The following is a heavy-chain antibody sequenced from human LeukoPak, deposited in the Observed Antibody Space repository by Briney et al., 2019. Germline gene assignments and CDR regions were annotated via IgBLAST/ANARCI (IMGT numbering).Heavy chain of an antibody. D-gene: IGHD4-17*01. CDR2: IYSGGST. Sequence: GGSLRLSCAASGFTVSSNYMSWVRQAPGKGLEWVSVIYSGGSTYYADSVKGRFTISRDNSKNTLYLQMNSLRAEDTAVYYCARDPGYGDYYYYGMDVWGQGTTVTVSS. V-gene: IGHV3-53*01. CDR1: GFTVSSNY. J-gene: IGHJ6*02. CDR3: ARDPGYGDYYYYGMDV.